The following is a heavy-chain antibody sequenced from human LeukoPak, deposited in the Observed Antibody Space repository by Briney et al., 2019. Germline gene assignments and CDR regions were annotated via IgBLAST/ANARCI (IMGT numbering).Heavy chain of an antibody. CDR1: GGSINSYY. J-gene: IGHJ6*03. V-gene: IGHV4-4*07. CDR3: ARSSDFGVVIGHYYMDV. Sequence: SETLSLTCTVSGGSINSYYWSWIRQPAGKGLEWIGRIYTSGSTNYNPSLKHRVTISVDKSKNQFSLKLSSVTAADTAVYYCARSSDFGVVIGHYYMDVWGEGTTVTVSS. D-gene: IGHD3-3*01. CDR2: IYTSGST.